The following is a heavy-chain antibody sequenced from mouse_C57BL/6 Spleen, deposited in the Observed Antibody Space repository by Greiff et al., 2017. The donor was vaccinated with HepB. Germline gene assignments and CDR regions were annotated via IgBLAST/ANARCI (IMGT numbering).Heavy chain of an antibody. CDR2: IWSGGST. V-gene: IGHV2-2*01. CDR1: GFSLTSYG. D-gene: IGHD1-1*01. J-gene: IGHJ4*01. CDR3: ARSHYGSSLYAMDY. Sequence: QVQLQQSGPGLVQPSQSLSITCTVSGFSLTSYGVHWVRQSPGKGLEWLGVIWSGGSTDYHAAFISRLSISKDKSKSQVFFKMNSLETDDTAIYYCARSHYGSSLYAMDYWGQGTSVTVSS.